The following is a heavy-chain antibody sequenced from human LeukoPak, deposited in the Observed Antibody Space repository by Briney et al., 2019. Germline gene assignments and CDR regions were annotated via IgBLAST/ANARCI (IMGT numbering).Heavy chain of an antibody. D-gene: IGHD3-16*02. V-gene: IGHV3-66*01. CDR1: GFTVSSNH. CDR2: IYSGGST. Sequence: GGSLRLSCAASGFTVSSNHMSWVRQAPGKGLEWVSVIYSGGSTYYADSVKGRFTISRDNSKNTLYLQMNSLRAEDTAVYYCARVITFGGVIALDYWGQGTLVTVSS. J-gene: IGHJ4*02. CDR3: ARVITFGGVIALDY.